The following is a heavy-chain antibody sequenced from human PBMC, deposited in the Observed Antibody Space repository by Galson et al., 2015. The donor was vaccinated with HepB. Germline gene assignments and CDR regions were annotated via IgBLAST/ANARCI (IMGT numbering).Heavy chain of an antibody. CDR1: GFTFSSYG. J-gene: IGHJ3*02. Sequence: SLRLSCAASGFTFSSYGMHWVRQAPGKGLEWVAVIWYDGSNKYYADSVKGRFTISRDSAKNSLYLQMNSLRAEDTAVYYCARDGRAFDIWGQGTMVTVSS. V-gene: IGHV3-33*01. CDR3: ARDGRAFDI. CDR2: IWYDGSNK.